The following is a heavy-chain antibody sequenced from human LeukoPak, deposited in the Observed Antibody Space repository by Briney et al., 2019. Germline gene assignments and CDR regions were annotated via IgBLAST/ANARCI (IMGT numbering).Heavy chain of an antibody. J-gene: IGHJ4*02. D-gene: IGHD4-11*01. CDR3: TGHHQAYSRTY. V-gene: IGHV3-74*01. Sequence: GGSLRLSCAGSGFTFSSYWMHWVRQAPGKGLVWVSRISTDASSTTYADSVKSRFTISRDNAKGTLYLQMSSPRAEDTAVYYCTGHHQAYSRTYWGQGTLVTVSS. CDR2: ISTDASST. CDR1: GFTFSSYW.